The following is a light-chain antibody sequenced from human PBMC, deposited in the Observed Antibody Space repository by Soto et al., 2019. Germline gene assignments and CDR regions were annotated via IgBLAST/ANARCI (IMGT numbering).Light chain of an antibody. CDR3: QKRSNWPLT. J-gene: IGKJ4*01. CDR2: DAS. CDR1: QSVSSY. Sequence: IVLTQSPATLSLAPGERATLSCRARQSVSSYLAWYQQKPGQAPRLLIYDASNRATGIPARFSGSGTGTAFTLTISSLEPEDFAVYYCQKRSNWPLTFGGGTKVEIK. V-gene: IGKV3-11*01.